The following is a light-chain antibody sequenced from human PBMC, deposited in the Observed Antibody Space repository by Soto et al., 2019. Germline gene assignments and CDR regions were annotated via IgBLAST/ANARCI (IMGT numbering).Light chain of an antibody. CDR3: KSYTSSTSFV. J-gene: IGLJ1*01. Sequence: QSVLTQPASVSGSPGQSITISCTGTRSDIGTYNYVSWYQQHPGKAPRLVIYDVSNRPSGVSNRFSGSKSGNTASLTIAGLQSEDEADYYCKSYTSSTSFVFGTGTKVT. CDR1: RSDIGTYNY. CDR2: DVS. V-gene: IGLV2-14*01.